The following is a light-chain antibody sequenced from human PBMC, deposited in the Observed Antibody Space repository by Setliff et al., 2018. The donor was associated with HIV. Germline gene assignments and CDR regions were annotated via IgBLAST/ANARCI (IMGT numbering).Light chain of an antibody. J-gene: IGLJ1*01. Sequence: SVLTQPPSVSGAPGQTITISCTGSNSNIGAGYDVHWYQQLPGTAPKLLLYGNSNRPSGVPDRFSGSKSVTSASLAITGLQADDEADYYCQSYDSTLSGSVFRTGTKVTVL. CDR3: QSYDSTLSGSV. CDR1: NSNIGAGYD. V-gene: IGLV1-40*01. CDR2: GNS.